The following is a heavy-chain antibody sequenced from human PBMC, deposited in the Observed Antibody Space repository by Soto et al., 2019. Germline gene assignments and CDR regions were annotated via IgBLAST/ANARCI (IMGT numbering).Heavy chain of an antibody. CDR2: ITRDGYNK. CDR1: GFIFKNYA. D-gene: IGHD6-6*01. J-gene: IGHJ4*02. Sequence: PGGSLRLSCAVSGFIFKNYALNWVRQAPGKGLEWVASITRDGYNKYYADSVKGRFTISRDNSKNTLSLQMTALRVEDSSVYYCTKSSGGSSSVGMDYWGPGTLVTGSS. CDR3: TKSSGGSSSVGMDY. V-gene: IGHV3-30*04.